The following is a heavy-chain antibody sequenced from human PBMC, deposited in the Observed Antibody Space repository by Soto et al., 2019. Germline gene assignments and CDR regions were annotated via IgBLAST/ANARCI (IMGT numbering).Heavy chain of an antibody. CDR3: AKDSVLRFLEWLFTAEYFQH. CDR2: ISGSGGST. J-gene: IGHJ1*01. V-gene: IGHV3-23*01. Sequence: TGGSMRLACAASGFTFSSYAMSWVRQAPGKGLEWVSAISGSGGSTYYADSVKGRFTISRDNSKNTLYLQMNSLRAEDTAVYYCAKDSVLRFLEWLFTAEYFQHWGQGTLVTVSS. CDR1: GFTFSSYA. D-gene: IGHD3-3*01.